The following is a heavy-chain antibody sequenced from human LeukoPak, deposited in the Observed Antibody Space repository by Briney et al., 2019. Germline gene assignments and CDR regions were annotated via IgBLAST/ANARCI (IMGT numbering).Heavy chain of an antibody. Sequence: SETLSLTCTVSGGSISSYYWSWIRQPAGKGLEWIGRIYTSGSTNYNPSLKSRVTMSVDTSKNQFSLKLSSVTAADTAVYYCASESSWYSLSVFDYWGQGTLVTVSS. D-gene: IGHD2-15*01. CDR1: GGSISSYY. J-gene: IGHJ4*02. V-gene: IGHV4-4*07. CDR3: ASESSWYSLSVFDY. CDR2: IYTSGST.